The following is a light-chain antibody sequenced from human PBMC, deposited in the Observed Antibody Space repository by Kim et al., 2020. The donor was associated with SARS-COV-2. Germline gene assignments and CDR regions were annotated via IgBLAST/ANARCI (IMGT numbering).Light chain of an antibody. CDR2: GEN. CDR1: CLRTYS. CDR3: SSRDSSGNQRI. J-gene: IGLJ2*01. Sequence: ALGQKVRITCQGDCLRTYSAGWYQQKPGQAPVIVISGENKRPSGIPDRFSGSNSGNTASLTITGAQAEDEAAYYCSSRDSSGNQRIFGGGTQLTVL. V-gene: IGLV3-19*01.